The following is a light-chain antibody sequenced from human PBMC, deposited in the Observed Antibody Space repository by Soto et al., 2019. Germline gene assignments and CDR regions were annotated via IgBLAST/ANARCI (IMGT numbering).Light chain of an antibody. CDR1: SSDVGGYDY. Sequence: QSVLTQPASVSGSPGQSITISCTGTSSDVGGYDYVSWYQQHPGKVPKLMIYDVSSRPSGVSNRFSGSKSGNTASLTISGLQAEDEADYYCSSYASSSTLVFGRGTKLTVL. CDR2: DVS. J-gene: IGLJ2*01. V-gene: IGLV2-14*01. CDR3: SSYASSSTLV.